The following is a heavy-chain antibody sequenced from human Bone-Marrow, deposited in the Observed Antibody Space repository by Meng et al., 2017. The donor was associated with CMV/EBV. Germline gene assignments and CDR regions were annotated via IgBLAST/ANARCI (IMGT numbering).Heavy chain of an antibody. CDR1: GGSISSYY. Sequence: SETLSLTCTVSGGSISSYYWSWIRQPSGKGLEWIGYIYYSGSTNYNPSLKSRVTISVDTSKNQFSLKLSSVTAADTAVYYCARDSYYDFWSGYYTPGYYGMDVWGQGTTVTVSS. J-gene: IGHJ6*02. CDR2: IYYSGST. D-gene: IGHD3-3*01. CDR3: ARDSYYDFWSGYYTPGYYGMDV. V-gene: IGHV4-59*01.